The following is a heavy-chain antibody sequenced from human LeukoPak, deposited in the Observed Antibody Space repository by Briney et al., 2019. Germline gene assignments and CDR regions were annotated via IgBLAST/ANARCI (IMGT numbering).Heavy chain of an antibody. CDR3: ARDIGIAAAGTLDY. Sequence: GGSLRLSCAASGFTFSTYGMHWVRQAPGKGLEWVAVIWYDGSNKYYADSVKGRFTTSRDNSKNTLYLQMNSLRAEDTAVYYCARDIGIAAAGTLDYWGQGTLVTVSS. V-gene: IGHV3-33*01. D-gene: IGHD6-13*01. J-gene: IGHJ4*02. CDR1: GFTFSTYG. CDR2: IWYDGSNK.